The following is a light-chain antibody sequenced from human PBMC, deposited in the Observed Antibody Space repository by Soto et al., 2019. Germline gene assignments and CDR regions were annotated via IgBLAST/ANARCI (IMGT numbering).Light chain of an antibody. J-gene: IGKJ2*01. V-gene: IGKV3-15*01. CDR3: QQYNNWRT. CDR2: GAS. CDR1: QSVSSN. Sequence: EIVMTQSPATLSVSPGERATLSCRASQSVSSNLAWYQQKPGQAPRLLIYGASTRATGIPARFSGSGSGTEFTLTISSLQSEDFAVYYCQQYNNWRTFAQGTKLEIK.